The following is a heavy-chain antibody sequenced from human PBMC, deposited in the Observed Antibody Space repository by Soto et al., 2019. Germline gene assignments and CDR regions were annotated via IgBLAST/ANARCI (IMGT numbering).Heavy chain of an antibody. J-gene: IGHJ5*02. CDR1: GYSISSGYY. D-gene: IGHD3-22*01. CDR3: ARVGPWVPYYYDSSPYTFENWFDP. Sequence: SETLSLTCAVSGYSISSGYYWGWLRQPPGKGLEWIGGIYHGGSTYYNPSLNSRVTLSIDMTNNHVSLILNSVTAADTAVYYCARVGPWVPYYYDSSPYTFENWFDPWGQGTLVTVS. V-gene: IGHV4-38-2*01. CDR2: IYHGGST.